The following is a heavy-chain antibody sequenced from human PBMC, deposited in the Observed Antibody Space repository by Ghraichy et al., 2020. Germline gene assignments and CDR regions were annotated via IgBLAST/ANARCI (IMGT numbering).Heavy chain of an antibody. Sequence: ASVKVSCKASGYTFTSYDINWVRQATGQGLEWMGWMNPNSGNTGYAQKFQGRVTMTRNTSISTAYMELSSLRSEDTAVYYCARCAHIRAQLGRRRWFDPWGQGTLVTVSS. CDR3: ARCAHIRAQLGRRRWFDP. J-gene: IGHJ5*02. CDR2: MNPNSGNT. V-gene: IGHV1-8*01. D-gene: IGHD2-2*01. CDR1: GYTFTSYD.